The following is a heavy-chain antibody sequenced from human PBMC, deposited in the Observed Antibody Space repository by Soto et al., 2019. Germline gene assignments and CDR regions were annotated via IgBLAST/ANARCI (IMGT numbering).Heavy chain of an antibody. CDR2: LYYTGAT. J-gene: IGHJ4*02. CDR3: ARLPPLAAFWSGPDY. CDR1: GDSISSSPYY. V-gene: IGHV4-39*01. Sequence: QLQLQESGPGLVKPSETLSLTCTVSGDSISSSPYYWGWIRQPPGKGVEWIGSLYYTGATYYNPSSKTRRTSSVVTSKNQFPLRLPSVTATDTAVYYCARLPPLAAFWSGPDYWGQGTLVTVSS. D-gene: IGHD3-3*01.